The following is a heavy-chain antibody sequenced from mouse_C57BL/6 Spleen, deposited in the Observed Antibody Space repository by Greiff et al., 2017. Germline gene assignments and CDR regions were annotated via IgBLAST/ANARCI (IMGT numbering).Heavy chain of an antibody. CDR1: GYAFSSSW. V-gene: IGHV1-82*01. CDR2: IYPGDGDT. CDR3: ARGVYYGSSWAMDY. Sequence: QVQLQQSGPELVKPGASVKISCKASGYAFSSSWLNWVKQRPGKGLEWIGRIYPGDGDTNYNGKFKGKATLTADKSSSTAYMQLSSLTSEDSAVYFCARGVYYGSSWAMDYWGQGTSVTVSS. J-gene: IGHJ4*01. D-gene: IGHD1-1*01.